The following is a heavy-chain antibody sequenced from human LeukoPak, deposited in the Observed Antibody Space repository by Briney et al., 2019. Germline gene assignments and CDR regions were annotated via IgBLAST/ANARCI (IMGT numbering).Heavy chain of an antibody. J-gene: IGHJ6*04. CDR3: ASSSDIYGSGSYFNSLGDV. CDR1: RFTFSSYS. V-gene: IGHV3-21*04. CDR2: ISSSSSYI. D-gene: IGHD3-10*01. Sequence: GGSLRLSCAASRFTFSSYSMNWVRQAPGKGLEWVSSISSSSSYIYYADSVKGRFTISRDNAKNSLYLQMNSLRAEDTAVYYCASSSDIYGSGSYFNSLGDVWGKGTTVSISS.